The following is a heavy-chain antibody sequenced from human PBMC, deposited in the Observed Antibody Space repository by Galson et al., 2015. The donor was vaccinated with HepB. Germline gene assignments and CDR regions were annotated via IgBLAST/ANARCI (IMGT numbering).Heavy chain of an antibody. V-gene: IGHV1-69*13. CDR3: ARDISGYSLSSFFDY. CDR1: GGTFSSYA. Sequence: SVKVSCKASGGTFSSYAISWVRQAPGQGLEWMGGIIPIFGTANYAQKFQGRVTITADESTSTAYMELSSLRSGDPAVYYCARDISGYSLSSFFDYCGPGTLVTAAS. D-gene: IGHD5-18*01. J-gene: IGHJ4*02. CDR2: IIPIFGTA.